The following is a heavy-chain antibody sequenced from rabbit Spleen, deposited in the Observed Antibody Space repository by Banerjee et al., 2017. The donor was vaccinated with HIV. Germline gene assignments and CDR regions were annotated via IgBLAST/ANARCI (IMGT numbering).Heavy chain of an antibody. D-gene: IGHD3-1*01. V-gene: IGHV1S45*01. CDR1: GFSFSDRDV. Sequence: QEQLVESGGGLVKPEGSLTLSCKASGFSFSDRDVMCWVRQAPGKGLEWIACINTYTGKPVYATWAKGRFTISRTSSTTVTLQMTSLTAADTATHFCARDLASVVGWNFNLWGPGTLVTVS. CDR3: ARDLASVVGWNFNL. CDR2: INTYTGKP. J-gene: IGHJ4*01.